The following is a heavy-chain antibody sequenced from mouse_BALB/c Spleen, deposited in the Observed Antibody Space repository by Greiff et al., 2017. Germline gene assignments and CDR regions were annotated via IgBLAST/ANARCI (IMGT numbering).Heavy chain of an antibody. CDR2: LPGSGSTN. D-gene: IGHD2-4*01. CDR3: RSPTMITNAMDY. Sequence: VQLVESGPELVKPGASVKMSCKASGYTFTSYVMHWVKQKPGQGLEWIGEILPGSGSTNYNEKFKGKATFTADTSSNTAYMQLSSLTSEDSAVYYCARSPTMITNAMDYWGQGTSVTVSS. J-gene: IGHJ4*01. CDR1: YTFTSYVM. V-gene: IGHV1-83*01.